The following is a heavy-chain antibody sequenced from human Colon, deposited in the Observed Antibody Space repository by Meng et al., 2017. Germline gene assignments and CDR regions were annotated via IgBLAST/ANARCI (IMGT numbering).Heavy chain of an antibody. V-gene: IGHV3-48*03. J-gene: IGHJ4*02. D-gene: IGHD1-26*01. Sequence: GGSLRLSCEASGFIFSSYELMWVRQAPGKGLEWLSYISNSGSTIRYADSVKGRFTISRDNAKNSLYLQMESLRAEDTAVYYCAGGPQYIGSTSYWGRGTLVTVSS. CDR3: AGGPQYIGSTSY. CDR1: GFIFSSYE. CDR2: ISNSGSTI.